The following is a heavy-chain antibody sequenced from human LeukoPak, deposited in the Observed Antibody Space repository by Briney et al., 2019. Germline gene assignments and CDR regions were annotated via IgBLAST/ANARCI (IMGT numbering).Heavy chain of an antibody. CDR3: ARDAQWLVPEGYFYYMDV. J-gene: IGHJ6*03. CDR1: GFTFSRYS. V-gene: IGHV3-21*01. CDR2: ISSRSTNI. D-gene: IGHD6-19*01. Sequence: GGSLRLSCAASGFTFSRYSMNWFRQAPGKGLERVSSISSRSTNIFYADSVKGRFTISRDNAKNSLYLQMNSLGAEDTAVYYCARDAQWLVPEGYFYYMDVWGKGTTVTVSS.